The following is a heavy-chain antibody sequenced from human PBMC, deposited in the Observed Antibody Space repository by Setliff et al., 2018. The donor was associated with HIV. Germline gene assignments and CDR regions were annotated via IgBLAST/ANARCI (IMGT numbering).Heavy chain of an antibody. CDR3: ARGRRYSYGSRFDY. CDR1: GGSFSGYY. D-gene: IGHD5-18*01. Sequence: TSETLSLTCAVYGGSFSGYYWSWIRQPPGKGLEWIGEINHSGSTNYNPSLKSRVTISVYTSKNQFSLKLSSVTAADTAVYYCARGRRYSYGSRFDYWGQGTLVTVSS. V-gene: IGHV4-34*01. J-gene: IGHJ4*02. CDR2: INHSGST.